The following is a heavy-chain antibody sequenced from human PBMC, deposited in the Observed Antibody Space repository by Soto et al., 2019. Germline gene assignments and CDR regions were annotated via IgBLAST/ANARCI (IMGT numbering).Heavy chain of an antibody. J-gene: IGHJ4*02. V-gene: IGHV4-31*03. Sequence: SETLSLTCTVSGGSISSGGYYWSWIRQHPGKGLEWIGYIYYSGSTYYNPSLKSRVTISVDTSKNQFSLKLSSVTAADTAVYYCARGVAAAGPYYFDYWGQGTLVTVSS. CDR3: ARGVAAAGPYYFDY. D-gene: IGHD6-13*01. CDR1: GGSISSGGYY. CDR2: IYYSGST.